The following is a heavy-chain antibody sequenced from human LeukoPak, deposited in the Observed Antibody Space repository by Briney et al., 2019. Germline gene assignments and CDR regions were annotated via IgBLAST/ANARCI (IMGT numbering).Heavy chain of an antibody. V-gene: IGHV3-11*05. CDR1: GFTFSEYY. Sequence: GGSLRLSCAASGFTFSEYYMSWIRQAPGKGLEWVSYIRSSSSYTNYADSVKGRFTISRDNAKNSLYLQMNSLSAEDTAVYYCARGYYDNSGYYFPFDFWGQGTLVTVSS. CDR2: IRSSSSYT. D-gene: IGHD3-22*01. J-gene: IGHJ4*02. CDR3: ARGYYDNSGYYFPFDF.